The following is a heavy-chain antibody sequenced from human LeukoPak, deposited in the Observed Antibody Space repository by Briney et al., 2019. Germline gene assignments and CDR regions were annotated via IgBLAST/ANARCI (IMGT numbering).Heavy chain of an antibody. CDR1: GFTFSIYA. CDR2: MTGSGGGT. J-gene: IGHJ4*02. CDR3: ARDPYGSGSY. V-gene: IGHV3-23*01. D-gene: IGHD3-10*01. Sequence: AGGSLRLSCAASGFTFSIYAMTWVRQTPGKGLEWVSTMTGSGGGTYYADSVKGRFTISRDNSKNTLYLQMNSLRAEDTAVYYCARDPYGSGSYWSQGTLVTVSS.